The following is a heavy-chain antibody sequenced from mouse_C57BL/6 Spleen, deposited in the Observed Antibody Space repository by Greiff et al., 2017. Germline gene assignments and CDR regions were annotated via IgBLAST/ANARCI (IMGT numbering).Heavy chain of an antibody. Sequence: EVQLQQSGPELVKPGASVKISCKASGYTFTDYYMNWVKQSHGKSLEWIGDINPNNGGTSYNQKFKGKATLTVDKSSSTAYMELRSLTSEDSAVYYCARVPFAYWGRGMLVTVAA. CDR3: ARVPFAY. CDR1: GYTFTDYY. V-gene: IGHV1-26*01. J-gene: IGHJ3*01. CDR2: INPNNGGT.